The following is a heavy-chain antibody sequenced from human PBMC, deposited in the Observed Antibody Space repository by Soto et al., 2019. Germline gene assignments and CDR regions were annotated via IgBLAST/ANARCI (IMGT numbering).Heavy chain of an antibody. V-gene: IGHV3-23*01. J-gene: IGHJ3*02. CDR3: GKDPNGDYVGAFDM. CDR1: GFTFTTYS. Sequence: GSLRLSCAASGFTFTTYSMNWVRQAPGKGPEWVSGISASGGNTYYADSVKGRSTISRDNSKNMLYLQMNSLRAEDTAVYYCGKDPNGDYVGAFDMWGQGIMVTVSS. D-gene: IGHD4-17*01. CDR2: ISASGGNT.